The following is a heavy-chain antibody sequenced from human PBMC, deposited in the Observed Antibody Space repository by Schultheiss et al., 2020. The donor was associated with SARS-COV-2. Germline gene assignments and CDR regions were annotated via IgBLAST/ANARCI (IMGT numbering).Heavy chain of an antibody. D-gene: IGHD1-1*01. V-gene: IGHV3-66*01. CDR1: GFTFSNAW. CDR3: AKVMYNWNDDAFDI. CDR2: IYSGGST. J-gene: IGHJ3*02. Sequence: GGSLRLSCAASGFTFSNAWMSWVRQAPGKGLEWVSVIYSGGSTYYADSVKGRFTISRDNSKNTLYLQMNSLRAEDTAVYYCAKVMYNWNDDAFDIWGQGTMVTVSS.